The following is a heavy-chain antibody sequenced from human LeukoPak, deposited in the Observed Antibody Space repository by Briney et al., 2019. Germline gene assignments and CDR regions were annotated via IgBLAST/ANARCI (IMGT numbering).Heavy chain of an antibody. V-gene: IGHV4-39*07. CDR1: GGSISSSSYY. CDR2: IYYSGST. D-gene: IGHD6-19*01. Sequence: SETLSLTCTVSGGSISSSSYYWGWIRQPPGKGLEWIGSIYYSGSTYYNPSLKSRVTISVDTSKNQFSLKLSSVTAADTAVYYCARGPSIQWLVKARNWFDPWGQGTLVTVSS. J-gene: IGHJ5*02. CDR3: ARGPSIQWLVKARNWFDP.